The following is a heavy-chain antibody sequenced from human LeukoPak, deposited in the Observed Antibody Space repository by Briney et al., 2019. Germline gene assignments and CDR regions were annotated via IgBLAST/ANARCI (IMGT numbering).Heavy chain of an antibody. CDR3: ARYTYGDYGIHYYYMDV. J-gene: IGHJ6*03. CDR1: GGSISSYY. V-gene: IGHV4-59*08. D-gene: IGHD4-17*01. Sequence: SETLSLTCTVSGGSISSYYWSWIRQPPGKGLEWIGYIYYSGSTDYNPSLKSRVTMSVDTSKNQFSLKLSSVTAADTAVYYCARYTYGDYGIHYYYMDVWGKGTTVTVSS. CDR2: IYYSGST.